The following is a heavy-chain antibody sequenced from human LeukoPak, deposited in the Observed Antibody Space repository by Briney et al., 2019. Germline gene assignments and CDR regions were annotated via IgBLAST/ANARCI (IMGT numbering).Heavy chain of an antibody. CDR3: ARVGCSGGSCYQGLYYYYGMDV. CDR2: ISYDGSNK. J-gene: IGHJ6*02. Sequence: PGGSLRLSCAASGFTFSNYAMYWVRRAPGKGLQWVAVISYDGSNKYYADSVKGRFSISRDNAKNTLYLQMNTLRAEDTAVYYCARVGCSGGSCYQGLYYYYGMDVWGQGTTVTVSS. CDR1: GFTFSNYA. D-gene: IGHD2-15*01. V-gene: IGHV3-30-3*01.